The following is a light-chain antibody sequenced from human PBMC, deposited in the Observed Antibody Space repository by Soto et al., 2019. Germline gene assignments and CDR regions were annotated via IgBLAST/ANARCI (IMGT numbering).Light chain of an antibody. V-gene: IGLV3-1*01. CDR1: KLGNKN. CDR3: AAWDDRVSSPL. Sequence: SYELTQPPSMSVSPGQTASITCSGDKLGNKNVCWYQQKPGQSPVLVIYQDAKRPSGIPERFSGSNSGTSASLAISGLRSEDEADYYCAAWDDRVSSPLLGGGTKLTVL. J-gene: IGLJ2*01. CDR2: QDA.